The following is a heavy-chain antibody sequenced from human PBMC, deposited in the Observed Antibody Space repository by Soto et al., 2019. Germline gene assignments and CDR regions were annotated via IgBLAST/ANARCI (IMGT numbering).Heavy chain of an antibody. J-gene: IGHJ6*03. V-gene: IGHV1-8*01. CDR3: ARGLYGSGSYHFYYMDV. D-gene: IGHD3-10*01. CDR1: GYTFTSYD. Sequence: ASVKVSCNASGYTFTSYDINWVRQATGQGLEWMGWMNPNSGNTGYAQKFQGRVTMTRNTSISTAYMELSSLRSEDTAVYYCARGLYGSGSYHFYYMDVWGKGTTVTVSS. CDR2: MNPNSGNT.